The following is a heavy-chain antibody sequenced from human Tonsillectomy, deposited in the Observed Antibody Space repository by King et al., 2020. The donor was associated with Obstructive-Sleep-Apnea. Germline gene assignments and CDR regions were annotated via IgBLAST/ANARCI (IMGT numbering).Heavy chain of an antibody. Sequence: VQLVESGGGLVQPGGSLRLSCAASGFTFSGYAMNWVRQAPGKGLEWVSAISSSGGSTYYADAVKGRFTISRDNSKNTLYLQMNTLRVEDTAVYYCAKLPDVRGQGTLVTVSS. D-gene: IGHD3-16*01. CDR2: ISSSGGST. CDR3: AKLPDV. CDR1: GFTFSGYA. V-gene: IGHV3-23*04. J-gene: IGHJ4*02.